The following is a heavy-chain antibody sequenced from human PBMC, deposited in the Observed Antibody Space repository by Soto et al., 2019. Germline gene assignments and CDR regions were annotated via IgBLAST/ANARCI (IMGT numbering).Heavy chain of an antibody. Sequence: SETLSLTCAVYGGSFSGYYWSWIRQPPGKGLEWIGYIYYSGSTNYNPSLKSRVTISVDTSKNQFSLKLSSVTAADTAVYYCARLDPPLGFDPWGQGTLVTVSS. CDR2: IYYSGST. CDR1: GGSFSGYY. J-gene: IGHJ5*02. CDR3: ARLDPPLGFDP. V-gene: IGHV4-59*08.